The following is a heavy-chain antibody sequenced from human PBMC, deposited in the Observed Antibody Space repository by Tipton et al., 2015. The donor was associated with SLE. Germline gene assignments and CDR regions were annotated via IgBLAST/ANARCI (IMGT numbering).Heavy chain of an antibody. CDR3: ASGGSGWYFY. CDR1: GDSISSSSYY. J-gene: IGHJ4*02. CDR2: IYYSGST. Sequence: TLSLTCTVSGDSISSSSYYWGWIRQPPGKGLEWIGSIYYSGSTYYNPSLKSRVTISVDTSKNQFSLKLSSVTAADTAVYYCASGGSGWYFYWGQGTLVTVSS. D-gene: IGHD6-19*01. V-gene: IGHV4-39*07.